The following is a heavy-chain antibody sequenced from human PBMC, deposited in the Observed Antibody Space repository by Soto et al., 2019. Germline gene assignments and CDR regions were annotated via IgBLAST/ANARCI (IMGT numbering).Heavy chain of an antibody. Sequence: GGSLRLCCAASRYTFKSHVLSWVRQAPGKGLEWVSTIDSSGVNTHYADSVKGRFTISRDNSRKTLHLQMHDLRADDTALYYCVSWVSAHFDYWGQGTVVTVSS. CDR1: RYTFKSHV. CDR3: VSWVSAHFDY. D-gene: IGHD3-16*01. CDR2: IDSSGVNT. J-gene: IGHJ4*02. V-gene: IGHV3-23*01.